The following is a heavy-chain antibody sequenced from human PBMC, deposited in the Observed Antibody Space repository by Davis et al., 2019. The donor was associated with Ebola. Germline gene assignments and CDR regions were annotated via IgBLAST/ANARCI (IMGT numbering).Heavy chain of an antibody. CDR3: ARGYGGNSVY. D-gene: IGHD4-23*01. J-gene: IGHJ4*02. CDR2: IYYSGST. V-gene: IGHV4-59*01. CDR1: GGSISSYY. Sequence: SETLSLTCTPSGGSISSYYWSWIRQPPGKGLEWIGYIYYSGSTNYNPSLKSRVTISVDTSKNQFSLKLSSVTAADTAVYYCARGYGGNSVYWGQGTLVTVSS.